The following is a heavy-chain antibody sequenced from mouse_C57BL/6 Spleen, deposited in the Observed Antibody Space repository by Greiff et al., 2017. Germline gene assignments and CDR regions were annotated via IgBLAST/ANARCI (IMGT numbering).Heavy chain of an antibody. CDR1: GYAFSGYC. Sequence: QVQLQQSGAELVKPGASVKISCKASGYAFSGYCMHWVKQRPGQGLEWIGQIYPGDGDTNYNGKFKGKATLTADKTSSTAYMQLSSLTSEDSAVYFCARANGDIDYWGQGTTLTVSS. CDR2: IYPGDGDT. J-gene: IGHJ2*01. V-gene: IGHV1-80*01. D-gene: IGHD4-1*01. CDR3: ARANGDIDY.